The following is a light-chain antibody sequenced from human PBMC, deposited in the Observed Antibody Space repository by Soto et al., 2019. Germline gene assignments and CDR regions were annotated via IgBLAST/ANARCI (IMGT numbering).Light chain of an antibody. CDR2: DAS. CDR3: QQYNSYSST. J-gene: IGKJ1*01. CDR1: QSIKSK. Sequence: LYQATLSVSPGERGPLSCRASQSIKSKLAWYQQKPGQAPRLLIYDASTRATGIPARFSGSGSGTEFTLTISSLQPDDFATYYCQQYNSYSSTFGQGTKVDI. V-gene: IGKV3-15*01.